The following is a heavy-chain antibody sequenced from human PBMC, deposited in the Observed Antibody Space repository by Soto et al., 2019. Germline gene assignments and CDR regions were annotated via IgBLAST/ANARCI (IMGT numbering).Heavy chain of an antibody. CDR1: GFTFSSYG. CDR2: ISYDGSNK. CDR3: AKDREEFLEWLSFRTDY. D-gene: IGHD3-3*01. J-gene: IGHJ4*02. Sequence: GGSLRLSCAASGFTFSSYGMHWVRQAPGKGLEWVAVISYDGSNKYYADSVKGRFTISRDNSKNTLYLQMNSLRAEDTAVYYCAKDREEFLEWLSFRTDYWGQGTLVTVSS. V-gene: IGHV3-30*18.